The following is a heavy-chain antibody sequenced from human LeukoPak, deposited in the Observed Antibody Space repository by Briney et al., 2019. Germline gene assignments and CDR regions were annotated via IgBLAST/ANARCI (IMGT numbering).Heavy chain of an antibody. D-gene: IGHD3-22*01. Sequence: ASVKVSCKASGGTFSSYAISWVRQAPGQGLEWMGRIIPIFGTANYAQKFQGRVTITTDESTSTAYMELSSLRSEDTAVYYCARDRGSYYDSSGYYYGYWGQGTLDTVSS. CDR1: GGTFSSYA. V-gene: IGHV1-69*05. CDR3: ARDRGSYYDSSGYYYGY. CDR2: IIPIFGTA. J-gene: IGHJ4*02.